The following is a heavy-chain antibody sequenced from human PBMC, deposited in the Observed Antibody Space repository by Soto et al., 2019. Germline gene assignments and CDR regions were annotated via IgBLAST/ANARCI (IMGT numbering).Heavy chain of an antibody. V-gene: IGHV3-30*18. CDR1: GFTFSSYG. CDR3: AKDRMVVARLGYCSGGSCYPSRNYYYGMDV. CDR2: ISYDGSNK. Sequence: QVQLVESGGGVVQPGRSLRLSCAASGFTFSSYGMHWVRQAPGKGLEWVAVISYDGSNKYYADSVKGRFTISRDNSKNTLYLQMNSLRAEDTAVYYCAKDRMVVARLGYCSGGSCYPSRNYYYGMDVWGQGNTVTVSS. D-gene: IGHD2-15*01. J-gene: IGHJ6*02.